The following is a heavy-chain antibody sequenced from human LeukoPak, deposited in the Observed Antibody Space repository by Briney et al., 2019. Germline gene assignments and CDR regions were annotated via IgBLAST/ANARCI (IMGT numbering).Heavy chain of an antibody. V-gene: IGHV4-39*07. CDR1: GGSISSSSYY. D-gene: IGHD5-18*01. J-gene: IGHJ4*02. CDR2: IYYTGNT. Sequence: PSETLSLTCTVSGGSISSSSYYWGWIRQPPGKGLEWIGSIYYTGNTYYNPSLKSRVTISRDTSKNQFSLRLSSVTAADAAVYYCARDEGYGSGYREVDYWGQGTLVTVSS. CDR3: ARDEGYGSGYREVDY.